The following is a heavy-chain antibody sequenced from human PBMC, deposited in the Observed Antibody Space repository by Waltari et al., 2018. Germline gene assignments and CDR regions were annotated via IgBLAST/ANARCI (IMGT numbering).Heavy chain of an antibody. J-gene: IGHJ4*02. D-gene: IGHD3-3*01. CDR3: ARQLWSGYFDRCDY. CDR1: GDSITNGRYS. V-gene: IGHV4-39*01. Sequence: QVQLQESGPGLVKPSETLSLTCAVSGDSITNGRYSWDWIRQPHGKGLEWIGTIYYTGSTYSNPSLKIRVTISQHMSTNQFSLKLNSGSAADTAVYYCARQLWSGYFDRCDYWGQGTAVTVSS. CDR2: IYYTGST.